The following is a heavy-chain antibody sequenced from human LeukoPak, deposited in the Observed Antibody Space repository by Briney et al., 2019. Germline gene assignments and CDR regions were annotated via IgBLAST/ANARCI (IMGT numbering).Heavy chain of an antibody. Sequence: PGGSLRLSCEASGFTFSNCGMTWVRQAPGKGLEWVSSISGSDDGTYYADSVKGRFTISRDNSKNTLYLQMNSLRAEDTAVYYCAKRGPVYSASPGNYFDYWGQGTLVTVSS. V-gene: IGHV3-23*01. CDR2: ISGSDDGT. D-gene: IGHD3-10*01. J-gene: IGHJ4*02. CDR1: GFTFSNCG. CDR3: AKRGPVYSASPGNYFDY.